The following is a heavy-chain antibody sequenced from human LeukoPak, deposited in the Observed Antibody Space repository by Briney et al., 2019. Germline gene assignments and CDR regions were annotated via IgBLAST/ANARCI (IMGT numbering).Heavy chain of an antibody. J-gene: IGHJ4*02. CDR2: ISSSSKTI. V-gene: IGHV3-48*01. CDR1: GFTFSSYS. Sequence: GGSLRLSCAASGFTFSSYSMNWVRQAPGKGLEWVSYISSSSKTIYYADSVKGRFTISRDNAKNLLYLQMNSLRAEDTAVYYCARDEDGSGSYYNGEVDYWGQGTLVTVSS. CDR3: ARDEDGSGSYYNGEVDY. D-gene: IGHD3-10*01.